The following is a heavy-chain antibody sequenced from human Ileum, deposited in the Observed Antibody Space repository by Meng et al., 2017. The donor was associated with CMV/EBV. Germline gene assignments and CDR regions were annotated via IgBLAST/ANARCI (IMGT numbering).Heavy chain of an antibody. CDR3: ARGGVVVVPAASRTNYYYYYGMDV. CDR1: GGSFSGYY. CDR2: INHSGST. Sequence: GSLRLSCAVYGGSFSGYYWSWIRQPPGKGLEWIGEINHSGSTNYNPSLKSRVTISVDTSKNQFSLKLSSVTAADTAVYYCARGGVVVVPAASRTNYYYYYGMDVWGQGTTVTVSS. V-gene: IGHV4-34*01. J-gene: IGHJ6*02. D-gene: IGHD2-2*01.